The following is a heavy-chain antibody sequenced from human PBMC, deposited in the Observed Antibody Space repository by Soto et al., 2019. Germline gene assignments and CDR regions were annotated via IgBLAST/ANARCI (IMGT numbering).Heavy chain of an antibody. CDR3: AGQPMVRGVETDV. J-gene: IGHJ6*02. CDR1: GGSFSGYY. CDR2: INHSGST. V-gene: IGHV4-34*01. D-gene: IGHD3-10*01. Sequence: PSETPSLTCAVYGGSFSGYYWSWIRQPPGKGLEWIGEINHSGSTNYNPSLKSRVTISVDTSKNQFSLKLSSVTAADTAVYYCAGQPMVRGVETDVWGQGTTVTVSS.